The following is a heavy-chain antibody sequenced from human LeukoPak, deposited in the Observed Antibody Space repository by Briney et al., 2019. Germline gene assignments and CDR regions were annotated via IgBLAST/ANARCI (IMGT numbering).Heavy chain of an antibody. Sequence: PSETLSLTCTVSGGSISSYYWSWIRQPPGKGLEWIGYIYYSGSTNYNPSLKSRVTISVDTSKNQFSLKLSSVTAADTAVYYCARAGDGSCGYYRAPLYYYYMDVWGKGTTVTVSS. CDR1: GGSISSYY. CDR3: ARAGDGSCGYYRAPLYYYYMDV. D-gene: IGHD3-22*01. CDR2: IYYSGST. V-gene: IGHV4-59*12. J-gene: IGHJ6*03.